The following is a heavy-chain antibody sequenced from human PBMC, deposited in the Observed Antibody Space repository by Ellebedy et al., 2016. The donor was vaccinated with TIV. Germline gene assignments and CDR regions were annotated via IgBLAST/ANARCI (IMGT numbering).Heavy chain of an antibody. CDR3: ARRASYGDYAVQVNPWFDP. D-gene: IGHD4-17*01. J-gene: IGHJ5*02. CDR1: GFNFRSYW. Sequence: PGGSLRLSCAASGFNFRSYWMTWVRQAPGKGLEWVAKIRQEGDEIYYVESVKGRFTISRDNATNSLFLQMNSLRVEDTDVYYCARRASYGDYAVQVNPWFDPWGQGTLVTVSS. V-gene: IGHV3-7*01. CDR2: IRQEGDEI.